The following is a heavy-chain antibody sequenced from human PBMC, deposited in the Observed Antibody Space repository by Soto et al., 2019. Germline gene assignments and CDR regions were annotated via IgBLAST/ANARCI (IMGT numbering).Heavy chain of an antibody. CDR2: VSSGSSYI. V-gene: IGHV3-21*01. Sequence: PWVSLRLACAASGFPFTLYAMIWVRQAPGKGLEWVSSVSSGSSYIYSADSLKGRFTISRDDAKNSLYLQMNSLRADDTAISYCVRARATDSRPDYWGQGSLVTV. CDR1: GFPFTLYA. D-gene: IGHD3-22*01. J-gene: IGHJ4*02. CDR3: VRARATDSRPDY.